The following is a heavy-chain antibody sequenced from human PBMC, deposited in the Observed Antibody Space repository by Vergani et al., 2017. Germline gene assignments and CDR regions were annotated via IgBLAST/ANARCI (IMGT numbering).Heavy chain of an antibody. V-gene: IGHV4-39*01. CDR3: ASGSHSGQRADR. Sequence: QLQLQESGPGLVKPSGTLSLTCSVTGGSFFNSRYYSGWIRRPPGKGLEWIGSMDYNGRAYYTPSHRRRVAISIDKSKMQFSLKLYSLTAADTAVYYCASGSHSGQRADRWGQGILVTVTS. CDR1: GGSFFNSRYY. CDR2: MDYNGRA. D-gene: IGHD6-19*01. J-gene: IGHJ4*02.